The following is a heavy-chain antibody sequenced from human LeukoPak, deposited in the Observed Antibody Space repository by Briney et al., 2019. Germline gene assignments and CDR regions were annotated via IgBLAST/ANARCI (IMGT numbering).Heavy chain of an antibody. D-gene: IGHD2-2*01. J-gene: IGHJ5*02. CDR1: GYTFTGYY. CDR3: ARARRYCSSTSCYAIWFDP. V-gene: IGHV1-2*04. CDR2: INPNSGGT. Sequence: GGSLRLSCAASGYTFTGYYMHWVRQAPGQGLEWMGWINPNSGGTNYAQKFQGWVTMTRDTSISTAYMELSRLRSDDTAVYYCARARRYCSSTSCYAIWFDPWGQGTLVTVSS.